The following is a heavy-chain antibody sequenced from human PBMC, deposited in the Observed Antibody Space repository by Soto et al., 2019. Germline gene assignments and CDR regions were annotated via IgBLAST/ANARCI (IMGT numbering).Heavy chain of an antibody. Sequence: GASVKVCCKDSGYTITSYDINWVRQATGQGLEWMGWMNPNSGNTGYAQKFQGRVTMTRNTSISTLYLQMNSLRAEDTAMYYCAIAPRYGMDVWGQGITVTVSS. J-gene: IGHJ6*02. CDR1: GYTITSYD. CDR2: MNPNSGNT. V-gene: IGHV1-8*01. CDR3: AIAPRYGMDV.